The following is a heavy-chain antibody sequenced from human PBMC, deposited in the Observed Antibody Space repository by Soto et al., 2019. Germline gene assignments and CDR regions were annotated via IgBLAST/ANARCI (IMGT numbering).Heavy chain of an antibody. V-gene: IGHV3-7*01. CDR1: GFTFNSYW. J-gene: IGHJ3*01. CDR3: ARVSRRNTFDV. Sequence: PGGSLRLSCAASGFTFNSYWMTWVRQAPGKGLEWVANINTDGSQKHSVDSVKGRFTFSRDNAKNSLYLQMNSLRAEDTAVYYCARVSRRNTFDVWGQGTMITVSS. CDR2: INTDGSQK.